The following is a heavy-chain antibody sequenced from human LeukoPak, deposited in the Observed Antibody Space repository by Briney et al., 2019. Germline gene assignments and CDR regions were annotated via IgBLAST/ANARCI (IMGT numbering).Heavy chain of an antibody. J-gene: IGHJ4*02. V-gene: IGHV3-33*01. Sequence: GGSLRLSCAASGFTFSSYGMHWVRQAPGKGLEWVAVIWYDGSNKYYADSVKGRFTISGDNSKNTLYLQMNSLGAEDTAVYYCARGLYYYDSSGYYPLDYWGQGTLVTVSS. CDR2: IWYDGSNK. CDR3: ARGLYYYDSSGYYPLDY. D-gene: IGHD3-22*01. CDR1: GFTFSSYG.